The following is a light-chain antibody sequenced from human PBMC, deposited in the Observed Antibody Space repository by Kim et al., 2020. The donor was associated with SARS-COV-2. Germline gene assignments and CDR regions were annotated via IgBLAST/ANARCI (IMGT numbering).Light chain of an antibody. CDR1: QNIDTY. J-gene: IGKJ2*01. CDR2: DAS. V-gene: IGKV3-20*01. CDR3: QQYGSSTYT. Sequence: SLSPGERATLSCRASQNIDTYLAWYQQRPGQAPRLLVYDASNRATGVPDRFSGSGSGTDFTLTISRLEPEDFAVYYCQQYGSSTYTFGQGTKLEI.